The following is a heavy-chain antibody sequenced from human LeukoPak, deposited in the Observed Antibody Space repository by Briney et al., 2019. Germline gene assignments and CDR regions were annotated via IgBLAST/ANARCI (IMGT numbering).Heavy chain of an antibody. CDR2: IKQDGSEK. CDR3: ARGEYYYDGGY. D-gene: IGHD3-22*01. CDR1: GLTCSSFR. Sequence: GGSLRLSCAASGLTCSSFRMSCLREAPGERVEWVANIKQDGSEKYYVDSVKGRFTISRDNAKNSLYLQMNSLRVEDTAVYYCARGEYYYDGGYWGQGTLVTVSS. J-gene: IGHJ1*01. V-gene: IGHV3-7*04.